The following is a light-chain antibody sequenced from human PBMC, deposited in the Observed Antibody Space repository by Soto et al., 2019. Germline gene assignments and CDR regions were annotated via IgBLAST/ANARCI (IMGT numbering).Light chain of an antibody. J-gene: IGKJ1*01. CDR3: QQYGSSTRT. Sequence: DIQMTQSPSTLSASVGGRVTITCRASQSISSWLAWYQQKPGKAPKLLIYDVSNLESGVPSRFSGSGAGTECTRSISSLEPEDVEVYYCQQYGSSTRTFGQGTKVDIK. CDR2: DVS. V-gene: IGKV1-5*01. CDR1: QSISSW.